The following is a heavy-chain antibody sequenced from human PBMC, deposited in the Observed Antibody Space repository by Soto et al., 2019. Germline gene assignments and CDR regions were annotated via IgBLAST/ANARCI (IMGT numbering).Heavy chain of an antibody. CDR1: GFPFSSYW. CDR3: AREYYGLLTGYYTDY. D-gene: IGHD3-9*01. Sequence: EVQLVESGGDRVQRGGSLRLSCAASGFPFSSYWMHWVRHTPGKGLDWVARISGDGVTTYYADSVTGRFTVSRDNAKNTLSLQISGLRAEDTAVYYCAREYYGLLTGYYTDYWGQGTLVSVSS. V-gene: IGHV3-74*01. CDR2: ISGDGVTT. J-gene: IGHJ4*02.